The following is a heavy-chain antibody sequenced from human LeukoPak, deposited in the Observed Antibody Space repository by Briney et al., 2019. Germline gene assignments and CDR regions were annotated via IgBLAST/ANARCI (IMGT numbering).Heavy chain of an antibody. J-gene: IGHJ4*02. CDR1: GFTFSSYW. CDR3: ARDKGYSTFDY. Sequence: PGGSLRLSCAASGFTFSSYWMTWVRQAPGKGLEWVAKINQDGSDKYYVDSVKGRFTISRDAKNSLFLQMNSLRAEGTAVYFCARDKGYSTFDYWGQGTLVTVSS. CDR2: INQDGSDK. V-gene: IGHV3-7*04. D-gene: IGHD6-13*01.